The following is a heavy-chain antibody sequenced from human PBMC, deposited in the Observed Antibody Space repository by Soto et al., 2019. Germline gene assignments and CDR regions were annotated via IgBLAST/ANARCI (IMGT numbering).Heavy chain of an antibody. J-gene: IGHJ1*01. Sequence: SETLSLTCTVSGGSISSYYWSWIRQPPGKGLEWIGYIYYSGSTNYNPSLKSRVTISVDTSKNQFSLKLSSVTAADTAVYYCARHEVAEYFQHWGQGTLVTVSS. D-gene: IGHD2-15*01. V-gene: IGHV4-59*08. CDR3: ARHEVAEYFQH. CDR2: IYYSGST. CDR1: GGSISSYY.